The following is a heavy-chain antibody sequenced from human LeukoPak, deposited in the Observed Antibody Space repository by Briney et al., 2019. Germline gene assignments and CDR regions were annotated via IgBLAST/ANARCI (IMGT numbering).Heavy chain of an antibody. D-gene: IGHD3-16*02. CDR2: INPNSGGT. CDR3: ARGGYPRYYYYMDV. CDR1: GYTFTGYY. J-gene: IGHJ6*03. Sequence: GASVKVSCKASGYTFTGYYMHWVRQAPGQGLEWMGWINPNSGGTNYAQKFQGRVTMTRDTSISTAYMELSRLGSDDTAVYYCARGGYPRYYYYMDVWGKGTTVTVSS. V-gene: IGHV1-2*02.